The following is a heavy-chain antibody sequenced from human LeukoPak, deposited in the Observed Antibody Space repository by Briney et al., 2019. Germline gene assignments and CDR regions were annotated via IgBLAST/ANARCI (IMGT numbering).Heavy chain of an antibody. CDR3: ARDIGDYYGSGSYWLL. V-gene: IGHV1-2*02. CDR2: VNPHSGGT. D-gene: IGHD3-10*01. Sequence: ASAKVSCKASGYSFIDYYIRWVRQAPGQGLEWMGWVNPHSGGTKFAQKFQGRVTMTRDTSINTAYLEVSSLRSDDTAVYYCARDIGDYYGSGSYWLLWGQGTLVTVAS. J-gene: IGHJ4*02. CDR1: GYSFIDYY.